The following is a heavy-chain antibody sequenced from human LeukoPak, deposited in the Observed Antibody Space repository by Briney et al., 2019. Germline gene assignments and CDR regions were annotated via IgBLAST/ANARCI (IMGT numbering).Heavy chain of an antibody. CDR1: GGSFSGYY. D-gene: IGHD3-22*01. V-gene: IGHV4-34*01. CDR3: ARDQGYYDSSGYRH. Sequence: PSETLSLTCAVYGGSFSGYYGSGSRQPPGKGRGWMGEINDGGSTNYNPSLKSRVTMSVDTSKNQFSLKLSSVTAADTAVYYCARDQGYYDSSGYRHWGQGTLVTVSS. J-gene: IGHJ4*02. CDR2: INDGGST.